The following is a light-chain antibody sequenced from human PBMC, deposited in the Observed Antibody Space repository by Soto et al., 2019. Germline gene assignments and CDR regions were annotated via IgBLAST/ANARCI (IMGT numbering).Light chain of an antibody. CDR2: KAS. CDR1: QSISSW. Sequence: DIQMTQSPSILSASVGDRVTITCRASQSISSWLAWYQQKPGKAPKLLIYKASSLESGVPSRFSGSGSGTEFTLTISSLQPDDFATYYCHSETFGQGTKVEIK. J-gene: IGKJ1*01. V-gene: IGKV1-5*03. CDR3: HSET.